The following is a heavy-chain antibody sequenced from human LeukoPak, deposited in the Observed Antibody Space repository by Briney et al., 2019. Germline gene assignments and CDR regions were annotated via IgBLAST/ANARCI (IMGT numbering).Heavy chain of an antibody. V-gene: IGHV3-30-3*01. CDR3: AREEDYYDSSGYYIYYFDY. Sequence: GGSLRLSCAASGFTFSSYTMHWVRQAPGKGLEWVAVISYDGSNKYYADSVKGRFTISRDNSKNTLYLQMNSLRAEDTAVYYCAREEDYYDSSGYYIYYFDYWGQGTLVTVSS. J-gene: IGHJ4*02. D-gene: IGHD3-22*01. CDR2: ISYDGSNK. CDR1: GFTFSSYT.